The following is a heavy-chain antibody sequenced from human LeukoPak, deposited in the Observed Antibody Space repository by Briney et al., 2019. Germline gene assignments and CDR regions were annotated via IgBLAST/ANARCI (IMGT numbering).Heavy chain of an antibody. Sequence: SVKVSCKASGGTFSSYAISWVRQAPGQGLEWMGGIIPIFGTANYAQKFQGRVTITADESTSTAYMELSSLRSEDTAVYYCARDGGITMVRGVEVDYWGQGTLVTVSS. J-gene: IGHJ4*02. CDR1: GGTFSSYA. CDR2: IIPIFGTA. CDR3: ARDGGITMVRGVEVDY. V-gene: IGHV1-69*13. D-gene: IGHD3-10*01.